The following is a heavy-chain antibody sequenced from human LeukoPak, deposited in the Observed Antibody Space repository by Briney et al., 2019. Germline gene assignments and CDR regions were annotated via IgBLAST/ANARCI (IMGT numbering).Heavy chain of an antibody. J-gene: IGHJ4*02. Sequence: QSGGSLRLSCAASGFTFSTYAMSWVRQAPGKGLEWVSAISGSADSTYYADSVKGQFAISRDNSKNTLYLQMNSLRAEDTALYYCAREVSEGFDFWGQGTLVTVSS. D-gene: IGHD3-22*01. CDR1: GFTFSTYA. V-gene: IGHV3-23*01. CDR2: ISGSADST. CDR3: AREVSEGFDF.